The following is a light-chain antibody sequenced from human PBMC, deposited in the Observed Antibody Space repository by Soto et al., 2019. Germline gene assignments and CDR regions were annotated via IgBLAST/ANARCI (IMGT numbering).Light chain of an antibody. CDR2: GNN. CDR3: AAWDDSLDGYV. J-gene: IGLJ1*01. V-gene: IGLV1-44*01. CDR1: SSNIGSNT. Sequence: QAVVTQPPSASGTPGQRVTISCSGSSSNIGSNTVNWYQQLPGTAPKLLIYGNNQRPSGVPDRFSGSKSGTSASLAISGLQSEDEADYYCAAWDDSLDGYVFGPGTKLTVL.